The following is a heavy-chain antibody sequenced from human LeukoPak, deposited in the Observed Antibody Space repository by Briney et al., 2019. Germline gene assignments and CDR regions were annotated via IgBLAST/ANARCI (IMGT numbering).Heavy chain of an antibody. CDR3: ARGGLYDSRGYWVIGY. V-gene: IGHV4-34*01. Sequence: SETLSLTCAVYGGSFSGYYWSWIRQPPGKGLEWIGEINHSGSTNYNPSLKSRVTISVDTSKNQFSLKLSSVTAADTAVYYCARGGLYDSRGYWVIGYWGQGTLVTVSS. CDR1: GGSFSGYY. CDR2: INHSGST. J-gene: IGHJ4*02. D-gene: IGHD3-22*01.